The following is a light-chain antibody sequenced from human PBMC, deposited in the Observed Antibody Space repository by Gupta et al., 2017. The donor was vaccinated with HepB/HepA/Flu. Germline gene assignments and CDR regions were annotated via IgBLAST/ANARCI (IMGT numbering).Light chain of an antibody. CDR2: SNN. V-gene: IGLV1-44*01. CDR1: RSNIGSNT. Sequence: QSVLTQPPSASGTPGQRVTISCSGSRSNIGSNTVNWYQQLPGTAPKLLIHSNNERPSGVPDRFSGSKSGNSGSLAIRGLQAGDGAEYYCARWDDSLNAWVFGGGAKVTVL. CDR3: ARWDDSLNAWV. J-gene: IGLJ3*02.